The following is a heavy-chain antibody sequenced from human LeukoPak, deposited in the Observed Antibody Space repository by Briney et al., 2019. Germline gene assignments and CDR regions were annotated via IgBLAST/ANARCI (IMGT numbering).Heavy chain of an antibody. D-gene: IGHD2-15*01. Sequence: ASVKVSCKASGYTFTSYGISWVRQAPGQGLEWMGWISAYNGNTNYAQKLQGRVTMTTDTSTSTAYMELRSLRSDDTAVYYCARWEVVAATRSWFDPWGQGTLVTVSS. CDR3: ARWEVVAATRSWFDP. CDR1: GYTFTSYG. J-gene: IGHJ5*02. V-gene: IGHV1-18*01. CDR2: ISAYNGNT.